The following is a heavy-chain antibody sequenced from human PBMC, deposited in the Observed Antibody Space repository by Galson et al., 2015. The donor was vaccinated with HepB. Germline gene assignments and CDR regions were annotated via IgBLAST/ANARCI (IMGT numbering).Heavy chain of an antibody. D-gene: IGHD3-22*01. J-gene: IGHJ4*02. CDR2: INGYTGNT. CDR3: ARGHYDSSGYYSRVDY. Sequence: SVKVSCKASGYTFTNYGISWVRQAPGQGLEWMGWINGYTGNTNYAQSLQGRVTLTTDTSTNTAYMELRSLRSDDTAVYYCARGHYDSSGYYSRVDYWGQGTLVTVSS. CDR1: GYTFTNYG. V-gene: IGHV1-18*01.